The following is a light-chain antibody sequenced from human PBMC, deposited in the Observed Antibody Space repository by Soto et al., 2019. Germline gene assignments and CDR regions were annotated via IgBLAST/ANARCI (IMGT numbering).Light chain of an antibody. CDR1: QSVSSY. CDR3: QQRSNWPIT. Sequence: EIVLTQSPATQSLSPGERATLSCRASQSVSSYLAWYQQKPGQAPRLLISDASKRATGVPARFSGSGSGTDFTLTISSLEPEDFAVYYCQQRSNWPITFGQGTRLAIK. V-gene: IGKV3-11*01. CDR2: DAS. J-gene: IGKJ5*01.